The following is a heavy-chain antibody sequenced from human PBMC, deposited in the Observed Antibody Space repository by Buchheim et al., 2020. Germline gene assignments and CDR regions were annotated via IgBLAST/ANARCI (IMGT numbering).Heavy chain of an antibody. V-gene: IGHV4-39*02. CDR3: ARDHVLRFLEGDFGMDV. J-gene: IGHJ6*02. CDR2: AYYTGTT. Sequence: QLQLQESGPGLVKPSETLSLTCFVSGDSIGSSSYYWGWVRQSPGKGLEWIAIAYYTGTTFYNPSLKSRVTISIETSKSQLSLKMNSVTAADTAVYYCARDHVLRFLEGDFGMDVWGQGTT. CDR1: GDSIGSSSYY. D-gene: IGHD3-3*01.